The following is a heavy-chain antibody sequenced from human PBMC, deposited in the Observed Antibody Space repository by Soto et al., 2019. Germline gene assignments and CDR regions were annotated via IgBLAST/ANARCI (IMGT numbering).Heavy chain of an antibody. D-gene: IGHD3-3*01. CDR3: ARGPYYDFWSGYSPPGYYYYYMDV. V-gene: IGHV1-69*02. Sequence: SVKVSCKASGGTFSSYTISWVRQAPGQGLEWMGRIIPILGIANYAQKFQGRVTITADKSTSTAYMELSSLRSEDTAVYYCARGPYYDFWSGYSPPGYYYYYMDVWGKGTTVTVSS. CDR2: IIPILGIA. J-gene: IGHJ6*03. CDR1: GGTFSSYT.